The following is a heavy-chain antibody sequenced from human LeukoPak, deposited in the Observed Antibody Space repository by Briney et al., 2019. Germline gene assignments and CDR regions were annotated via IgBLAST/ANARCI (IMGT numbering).Heavy chain of an antibody. CDR3: ARKSKVAGIVAYYFDY. D-gene: IGHD6-19*01. CDR1: GYTFTSYG. V-gene: IGHV1-18*01. CDR2: IGAYNGNT. Sequence: ASVKVSCKASGYTFTSYGISWVRQAPGQGLEWMGWIGAYNGNTNYAQKLQGRVTMTTDTSTSTAYMELRSLRSDDTAVYYCARKSKVAGIVAYYFDYWGQGTLVTVSS. J-gene: IGHJ4*02.